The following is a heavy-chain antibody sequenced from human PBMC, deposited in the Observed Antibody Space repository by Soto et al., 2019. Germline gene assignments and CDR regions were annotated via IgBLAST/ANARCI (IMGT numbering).Heavy chain of an antibody. CDR3: ARDLSDGDDELSAGRDFQH. D-gene: IGHD4-17*01. CDR1: GYTFTSYG. CDR2: ISAYNGNT. J-gene: IGHJ1*01. V-gene: IGHV1-18*01. Sequence: QVQLVQSGAEVKKPGASVKVSCKASGYTFTSYGISWVRQAPGQGLEWMGWISAYNGNTNYAQKLQGRVTMTTDTSTSTAYVELRRLRSDDSAVYYCARDLSDGDDELSAGRDFQHWGQGTLVTVSS.